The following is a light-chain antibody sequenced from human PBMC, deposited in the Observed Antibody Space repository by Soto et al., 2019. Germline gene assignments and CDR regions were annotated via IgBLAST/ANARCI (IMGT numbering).Light chain of an antibody. CDR3: CSYAGTSTFGV. J-gene: IGLJ3*02. V-gene: IGLV2-23*02. CDR2: EVS. CDR1: SSDVGSYNL. Sequence: QSVLTQPASVSGSPGQSITISCTGTSSDVGSYNLVSWYQQHPGKAPKLMIYEVSKRPSGVSNGFSGSKSGNTASLTISGLQAEDEADYYCCSYAGTSTFGVFGGGTKLTVL.